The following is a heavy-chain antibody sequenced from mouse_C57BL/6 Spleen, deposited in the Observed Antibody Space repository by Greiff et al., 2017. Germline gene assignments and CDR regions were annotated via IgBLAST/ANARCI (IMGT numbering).Heavy chain of an antibody. V-gene: IGHV14-1*01. Sequence: VQLKQSGAELVRPGASVKLSCTASGFNFKDYYMHWVKQRPEQGLEWIGRIDPEDGETEYAPKFQGKATMTADTTSNTAYLQLSSLTSEDTAVYYCTTSTGTGAYYDMDYWGQGTSVTVSS. CDR1: GFNFKDYY. D-gene: IGHD4-1*01. CDR2: IDPEDGET. CDR3: TTSTGTGAYYDMDY. J-gene: IGHJ4*01.